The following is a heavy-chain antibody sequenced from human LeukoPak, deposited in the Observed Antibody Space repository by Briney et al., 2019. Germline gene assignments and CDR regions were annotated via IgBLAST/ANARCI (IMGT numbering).Heavy chain of an antibody. Sequence: PGGSLRLSCVVSGFTVSSNSNSWVRQAPGKGLVWVSIIYNSGTTYYADSVKGRFTISRDNSKNTLYLQMNSLRPEDTAVYYCARGHYGGNSVFDYWGQGTLVTVSS. D-gene: IGHD4-23*01. CDR1: GFTVSSNS. J-gene: IGHJ4*02. CDR3: ARGHYGGNSVFDY. V-gene: IGHV3-66*02. CDR2: IYNSGTT.